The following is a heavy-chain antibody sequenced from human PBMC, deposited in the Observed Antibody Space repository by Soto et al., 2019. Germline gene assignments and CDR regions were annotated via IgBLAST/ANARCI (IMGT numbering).Heavy chain of an antibody. CDR1: GFSFSSYS. Sequence: GSLSLSFEASGFSFSSYSMNWVRQAPGRGLEWVSSISSSSSYIYYADSVKGRFTISRDNAKNSLYLQMNRLRAEDTAVYYCARDVDVDTAMVFQYYGMDVWGQGTTVTVSS. V-gene: IGHV3-21*01. CDR3: ARDVDVDTAMVFQYYGMDV. J-gene: IGHJ6*02. CDR2: ISSSSSYI. D-gene: IGHD5-18*01.